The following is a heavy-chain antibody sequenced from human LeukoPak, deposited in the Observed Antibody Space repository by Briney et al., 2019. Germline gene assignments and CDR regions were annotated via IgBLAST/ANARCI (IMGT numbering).Heavy chain of an antibody. V-gene: IGHV1-2*04. CDR3: ARGYKVVPAAPFDY. D-gene: IGHD2-2*01. CDR2: VNANSGGT. J-gene: IGHJ4*02. Sequence: ASVKVSCKASGYSFTDYNIHWVRQAPGQGLEWMGWVNANSGGTNYAQKFQGWVTMTRDTFISTAYMELSRLRSDDTAVYYCARGYKVVPAAPFDYWGQGTLVTVSS. CDR1: GYSFTDYN.